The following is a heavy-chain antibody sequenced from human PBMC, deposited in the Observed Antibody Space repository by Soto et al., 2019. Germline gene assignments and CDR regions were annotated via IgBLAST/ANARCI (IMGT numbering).Heavy chain of an antibody. Sequence: QVQLVQSGAEVKKPGASVKVSCKASGYTLSTYGITWVRQAPGQGLEWMGWISTYNGDTRYAQKLQGRVTMTTDPSTSTAYMELRSLRSDDTAVYYCARDSTGGSGYAFDVWGQGTMVTVSS. CDR2: ISTYNGDT. D-gene: IGHD2-15*01. CDR3: ARDSTGGSGYAFDV. J-gene: IGHJ3*01. V-gene: IGHV1-18*01. CDR1: GYTLSTYG.